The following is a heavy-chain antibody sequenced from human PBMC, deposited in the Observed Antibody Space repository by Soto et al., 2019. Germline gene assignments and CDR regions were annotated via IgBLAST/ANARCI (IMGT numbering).Heavy chain of an antibody. CDR1: GGSLSSGGCS. D-gene: IGHD2-2*01. J-gene: IGHJ2*01. Sequence: QLQLLESGSGLVRPSQTLSLTCAVSGGSLSSGGCSLNWIRLPPGKSLECIGYIFDTGNTYYSTSLKSRVTMSVDTSRNQFALRLASVSAADTAMYYCACLNGYHRSFDHCGRGTLVTFS. CDR2: IFDTGNT. V-gene: IGHV4-30-2*01. CDR3: ACLNGYHRSFDH.